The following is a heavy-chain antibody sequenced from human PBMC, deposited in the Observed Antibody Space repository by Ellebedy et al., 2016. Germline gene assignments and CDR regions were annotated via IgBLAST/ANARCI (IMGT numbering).Heavy chain of an antibody. CDR3: AKQAHRGYCSSTSCYGGMDV. CDR1: GFTFSSYA. CDR2: ISGSGGSA. V-gene: IGHV3-23*01. Sequence: GESLKISCAASGFTFSSYAMSWVRQAPGKGLEWVSTISGSGGSAAYYADSVKGRFTISRDNSKYTLYLQMNSLRAEDTAVYYCAKQAHRGYCSSTSCYGGMDVWGQGTTVTVSS. J-gene: IGHJ6*02. D-gene: IGHD2-2*01.